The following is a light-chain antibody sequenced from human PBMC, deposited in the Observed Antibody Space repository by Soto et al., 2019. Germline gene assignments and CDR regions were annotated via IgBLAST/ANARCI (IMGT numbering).Light chain of an antibody. CDR2: GAS. J-gene: IGKJ4*01. CDR1: QSVSSNY. Sequence: EIVLTQSPGTLSLSPGERATLSCRASQSVSSNYLAWYQQRPGQAPRLLIYGASSRATGIPDRFSGNGSGTDITITMRSPQPEAHAGCYSQQYANSPAITSGIGTQEHI. V-gene: IGKV3-20*01. CDR3: QQYANSPAIT.